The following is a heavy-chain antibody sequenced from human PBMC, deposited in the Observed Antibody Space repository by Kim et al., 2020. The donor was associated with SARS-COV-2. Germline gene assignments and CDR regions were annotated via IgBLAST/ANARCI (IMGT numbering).Heavy chain of an antibody. J-gene: IGHJ4*02. V-gene: IGHV3-23*01. CDR1: GFTFSSYA. CDR3: AKGQHGMYYGSGSYYDY. CDR2: ISGSGGST. Sequence: GGSLRLSCAASGFTFSSYAMSWVRQAPGKGLEWVSAISGSGGSTYYADSVKGRFTISRDNSKNTLYLQMNSLRAEDTAVYYCAKGQHGMYYGSGSYYDYWGQGTLVTVSS. D-gene: IGHD3-10*01.